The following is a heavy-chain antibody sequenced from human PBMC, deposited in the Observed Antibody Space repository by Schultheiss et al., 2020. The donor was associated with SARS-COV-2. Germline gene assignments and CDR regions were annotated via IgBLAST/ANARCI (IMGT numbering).Heavy chain of an antibody. CDR3: ARGGGYCSSTSCHKASNFDY. J-gene: IGHJ4*02. CDR1: GGSISSYY. D-gene: IGHD2-2*01. V-gene: IGHV4-59*12. Sequence: SQTLSLTCTVSGGSISSYYWSWIRQPPGKGLEWIESVSYSGSTYYNPSLKSRVTISVDTSKNQFSLKLSSVTAADTAVYYCARGGGYCSSTSCHKASNFDYWGQGTLVTVSS. CDR2: VSYSGST.